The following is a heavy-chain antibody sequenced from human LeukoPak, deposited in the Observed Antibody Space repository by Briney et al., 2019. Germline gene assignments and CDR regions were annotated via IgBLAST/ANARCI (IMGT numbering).Heavy chain of an antibody. CDR1: GHTLSSYA. CDR2: ISGSGDST. V-gene: IGHV3-23*01. J-gene: IGHJ4*02. Sequence: PGGSLRLSCAASGHTLSSYAMTWVRQAPGKGLEWVSVISGSGDSTYYADSVKGRFTISRDNSQNTLYLQMNSLRAEDTAIYYRAQSRSSSGWYPDDWGQGALVTVSS. D-gene: IGHD6-19*01. CDR3: AQSRSSSGWYPDD.